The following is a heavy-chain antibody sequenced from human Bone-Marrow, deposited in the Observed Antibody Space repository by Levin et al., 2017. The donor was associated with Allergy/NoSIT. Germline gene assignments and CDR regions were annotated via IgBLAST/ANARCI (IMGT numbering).Heavy chain of an antibody. V-gene: IGHV3-15*05. CDR2: IKRKSDGETT. CDR3: TADLEESSTYSCDY. D-gene: IGHD2-2*01. CDR1: GFTFSEAW. J-gene: IGHJ4*02. Sequence: GESLKISCAASGFTFSEAWMTWVRQAPGKGLECVGRIKRKSDGETTDYAAPVKGRFTISRDDSKSTVYLQMNSLTTEDTAMYYCTADLEESSTYSCDYWGQGTLVTVSS.